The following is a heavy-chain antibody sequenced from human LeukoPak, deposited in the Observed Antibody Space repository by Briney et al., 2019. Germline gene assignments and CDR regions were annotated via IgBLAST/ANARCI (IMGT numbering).Heavy chain of an antibody. CDR1: GFTFSSFG. V-gene: IGHV3-30*18. CDR2: ISYDGSNK. CDR3: AKTPEVYYDSSGYYFDY. J-gene: IGHJ4*02. Sequence: GGSLRLSCAASGFTFSSFGMHWVRQAPGKGLEWVAVISYDGSNKYYADSVKGRFTISRDNSKNTLYLQMNSLRAEDTAVYYCAKTPEVYYDSSGYYFDYWGQGTLVTVSS. D-gene: IGHD3-22*01.